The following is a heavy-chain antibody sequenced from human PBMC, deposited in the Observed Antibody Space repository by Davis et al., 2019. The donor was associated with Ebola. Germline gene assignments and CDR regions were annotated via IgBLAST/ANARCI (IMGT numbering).Heavy chain of an antibody. Sequence: GESLKISCKGSGYSFTKYWIGWVRQTPGKGLEWMGIIYPDDSDTRYSPSFQGQVTISVDKSINTAYLQWSSLKASDTAMYYCARRVEVTGSWFDPWGQGTLVTVSS. CDR3: ARRVEVTGSWFDP. CDR1: GYSFTKYW. V-gene: IGHV5-51*01. J-gene: IGHJ5*02. D-gene: IGHD2-21*02. CDR2: IYPDDSDT.